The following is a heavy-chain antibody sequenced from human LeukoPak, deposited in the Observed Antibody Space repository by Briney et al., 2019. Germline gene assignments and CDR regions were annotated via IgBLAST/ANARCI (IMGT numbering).Heavy chain of an antibody. J-gene: IGHJ3*02. V-gene: IGHV3-7*03. CDR3: ARDLWAQQEGDGFDI. CDR2: INQDESVK. Sequence: GGSLRLSCAASGFTFTKYWMSWVRQAPGKRLECVASINQDESVKRYVDSAKGRFTISRDNTQNSVYLEMDSLTAEDTALYYCARDLWAQQEGDGFDIWGQGTMVTVSS. CDR1: GFTFTKYW. D-gene: IGHD6-13*01.